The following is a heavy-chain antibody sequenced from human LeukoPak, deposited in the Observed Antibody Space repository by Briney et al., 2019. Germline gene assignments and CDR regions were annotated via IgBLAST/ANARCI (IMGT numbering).Heavy chain of an antibody. J-gene: IGHJ3*02. V-gene: IGHV3-23*01. CDR3: AKDQYRMAVAGTAGAFDI. D-gene: IGHD6-19*01. CDR1: GFTFSSYA. CDR2: ISGSGGST. Sequence: GGSLRLSCAASGFTFSSYAMSWVRQAPGKGLEWVSAISGSGGSTYYADSVKGRFTISRDNSRNTLYLQMNSLRAEDTAVYYCAKDQYRMAVAGTAGAFDIWGQGTMVTVSS.